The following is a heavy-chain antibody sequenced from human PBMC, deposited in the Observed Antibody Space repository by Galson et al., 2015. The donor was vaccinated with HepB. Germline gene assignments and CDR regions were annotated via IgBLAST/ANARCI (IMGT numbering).Heavy chain of an antibody. CDR2: ISSSGSTI. CDR3: ARAGALFLGELSYPVNFDY. V-gene: IGHV3-48*03. CDR1: GFTFSSYE. Sequence: SLRLSCAASGFTFSSYEMNWVRQAPGKGLEWVSYISSSGSTIYYADSVKGRFTISRDNAKNSLYLQMNSLRAEDTAVYYCARAGALFLGELSYPVNFDYWGQGTLVTVSS. D-gene: IGHD3-10*01. J-gene: IGHJ4*02.